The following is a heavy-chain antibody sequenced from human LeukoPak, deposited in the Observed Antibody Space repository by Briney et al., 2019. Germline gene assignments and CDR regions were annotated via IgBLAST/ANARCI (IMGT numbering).Heavy chain of an antibody. Sequence: SGGSLRLSCAASGFTVSSNYMNWVRQAPGKGLEWVATVYSGGGTYYTDSVKGRFTVSRDNSKNTLYIQMNSLRAEDTAVYYCARGYSRAAFDIWGQGTMVTVSS. CDR1: GFTVSSNY. CDR3: ARGYSRAAFDI. J-gene: IGHJ3*02. V-gene: IGHV3-66*01. CDR2: VYSGGGT. D-gene: IGHD2-15*01.